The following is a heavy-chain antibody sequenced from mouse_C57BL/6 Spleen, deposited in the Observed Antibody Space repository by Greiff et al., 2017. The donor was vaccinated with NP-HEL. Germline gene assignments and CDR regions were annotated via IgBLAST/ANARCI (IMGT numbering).Heavy chain of an antibody. J-gene: IGHJ4*01. CDR2: IDPETGGT. Sequence: QVQLQQSGAELVRPGASVTLSCKASGYTFTDYEMHWVKQTPVHGLEWIGAIDPETGGTAYNQKFKGKAILTADKSSSTAYMELRSLTSEDSAVYYCTRKGKFYYAMDYWGQGTSVTVSS. V-gene: IGHV1-15*01. CDR1: GYTFTDYE. CDR3: TRKGKFYYAMDY.